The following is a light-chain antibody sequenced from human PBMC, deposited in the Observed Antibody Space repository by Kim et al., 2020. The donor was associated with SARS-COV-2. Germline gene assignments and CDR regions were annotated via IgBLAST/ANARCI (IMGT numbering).Light chain of an antibody. CDR1: QGISNY. J-gene: IGKJ1*01. V-gene: IGKV1-27*01. Sequence: DIQMTQSPSSLSASVGDRVTITCRASQGISNYLAWYQQKPGKVPKLLIYAASTLQSGVPSRFSGSGSGTDFTLTISSLQPEDVATYYCQKYNSAPWTLAKGPRWISN. CDR2: AAS. CDR3: QKYNSAPWT.